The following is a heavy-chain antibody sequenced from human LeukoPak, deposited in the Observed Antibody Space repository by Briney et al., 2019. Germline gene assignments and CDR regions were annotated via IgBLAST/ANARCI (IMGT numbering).Heavy chain of an antibody. CDR3: AKDYYDSSGYYYVYYYYYYYMDV. J-gene: IGHJ6*03. CDR1: GFTFSSYA. CDR2: ISGSGGST. D-gene: IGHD3-22*01. V-gene: IGHV3-23*01. Sequence: GGSLRLSCAASGFTFSSYAMSWVRQAPGKGLEWVSDISGSGGSTYYADSVKGRFTISRDNSKNTLYLQMNSLRAEDTAVYYCAKDYYDSSGYYYVYYYYYYYMDVWGKGTTVTVSS.